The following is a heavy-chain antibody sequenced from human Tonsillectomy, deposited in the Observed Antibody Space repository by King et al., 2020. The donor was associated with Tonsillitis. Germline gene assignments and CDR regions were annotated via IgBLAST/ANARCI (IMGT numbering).Heavy chain of an antibody. D-gene: IGHD1-26*01. V-gene: IGHV1-18*01. J-gene: IGHJ5*02. CDR3: ARVGLLDNWFDP. CDR1: GYTFTSYG. CDR2: ISGYNGHT. Sequence: VQLVESGAEVKKPGASVKVSCKASGYTFTSYGISWVRQAPGQGLEWMGWISGYNGHTNYAQKLQGRVTMTTDTSSSTAYMELRTLRSDDTAVYYCARVGLLDNWFDPWGEGTLVTVSS.